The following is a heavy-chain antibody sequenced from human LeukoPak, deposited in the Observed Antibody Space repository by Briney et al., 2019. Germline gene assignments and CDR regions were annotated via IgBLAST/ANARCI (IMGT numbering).Heavy chain of an antibody. J-gene: IGHJ6*04. Sequence: GGSLRLSCAASGFTFSNAWMSWVRQAPGKGREWVGRIKSKTDGGTTDYAAPVKGRFTISRDDSKNTLYLQMNSLKTEDTAVYYCTTVHDYGDYSYYYYGMDVWGKGTTVTVSS. CDR2: IKSKTDGGTT. D-gene: IGHD4-17*01. V-gene: IGHV3-15*01. CDR1: GFTFSNAW. CDR3: TTVHDYGDYSYYYYGMDV.